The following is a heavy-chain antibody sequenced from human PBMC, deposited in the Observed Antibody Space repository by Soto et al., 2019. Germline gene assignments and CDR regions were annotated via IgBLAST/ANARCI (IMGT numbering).Heavy chain of an antibody. CDR3: AKDGTTGGQHYYAMDV. J-gene: IGHJ6*02. V-gene: IGHV3-23*01. Sequence: GWSLRLSCEASGFTFSDYVMNWVRQGPGKGLEWVSTIGGAGDTYYADSVKGRFTISRDTSRNTLFLQMNSLRAEDTALYFCAKDGTTGGQHYYAMDVWGQGTTVTVSS. CDR1: GFTFSDYV. D-gene: IGHD2-15*01. CDR2: IGGAGDT.